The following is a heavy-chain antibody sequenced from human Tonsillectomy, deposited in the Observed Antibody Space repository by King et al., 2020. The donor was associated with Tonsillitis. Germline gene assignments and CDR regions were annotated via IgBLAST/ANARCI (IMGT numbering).Heavy chain of an antibody. D-gene: IGHD2-21*02. CDR1: GGSISSSSYY. J-gene: IGHJ4*02. CDR3: ASVRDCGGDCYSGYFDY. Sequence: LQLQESGPGLVKPSETLSLTCTVSGGSISSSSYYWGWIRQPPGKGLEWIGSIYYTGSTYYNPSFKSRVTISVDTSNNQISLRLSSVTAADTAEYYCASVRDCGGDCYSGYFDYWGQGTLVTVSS. CDR2: IYYTGST. V-gene: IGHV4-39*07.